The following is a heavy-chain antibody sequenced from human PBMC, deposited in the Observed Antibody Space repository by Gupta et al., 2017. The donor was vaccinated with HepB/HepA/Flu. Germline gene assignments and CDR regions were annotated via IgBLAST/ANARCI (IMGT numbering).Heavy chain of an antibody. D-gene: IGHD2-2*01. CDR3: ARSGYCSSTNCLDRDWFDP. J-gene: IGHJ5*02. V-gene: IGHV3-30-3*01. Sequence: QVQLVESGGGVVQPGRSLRLSCAASGFTFNSYAMHWVRQAPGKGLEWVAVVSYDGNDKYYADSVKGRFTISRDSSKNTLYLQMNSLRAEDTAVYYCARSGYCSSTNCLDRDWFDPWGQGTLVTVSS. CDR1: GFTFNSYA. CDR2: VSYDGNDK.